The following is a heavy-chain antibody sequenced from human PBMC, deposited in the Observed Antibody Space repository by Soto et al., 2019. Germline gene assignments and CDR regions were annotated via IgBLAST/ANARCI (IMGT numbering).Heavy chain of an antibody. V-gene: IGHV4-30-4*01. Sequence: SETLSLTCTVSGGPISSGDYYWSWIRQPPGKGLEWIGYIYYSGSTYYNPSLKSRVTISVDTSKNQFSLKLSSVTAADTAVYYCARAGSIAAMNWFDPWGQGTLVTVSS. CDR3: ARAGSIAAMNWFDP. CDR1: GGPISSGDYY. J-gene: IGHJ5*02. CDR2: IYYSGST. D-gene: IGHD6-6*01.